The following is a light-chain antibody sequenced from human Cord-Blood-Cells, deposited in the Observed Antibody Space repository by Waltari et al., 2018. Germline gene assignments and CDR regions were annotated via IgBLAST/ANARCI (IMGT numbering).Light chain of an antibody. CDR3: QSYDSSLSGYV. CDR2: GNS. V-gene: IGLV1-40*01. J-gene: IGLJ1*01. Sequence: QSVLTQPPSVSGAPGQRVTISCTGSSSNIGAGYDVHWYQQLPGTAPKLLICGNSNRPSGAPDRFSGSKSGTSASLAITGLQAEDEADYYCQSYDSSLSGYVFGTGTKVTVL. CDR1: SSNIGAGYD.